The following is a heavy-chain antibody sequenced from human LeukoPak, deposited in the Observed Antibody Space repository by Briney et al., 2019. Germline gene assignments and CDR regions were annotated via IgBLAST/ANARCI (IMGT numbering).Heavy chain of an antibody. V-gene: IGHV3-21*06. D-gene: IGHD1-14*01. CDR3: ATETNGRHYDY. Sequence: NPGGSLRLSCTTSGLTFSTSGFNWVRQAPGKGLEWVASIGPTGFDRYHADSIKGRFTISRDNANNFLYLQMDSLRAEDTAVYYCATETNGRHYDYWGQGTLLTVSS. J-gene: IGHJ4*02. CDR1: GLTFSTSG. CDR2: IGPTGFDR.